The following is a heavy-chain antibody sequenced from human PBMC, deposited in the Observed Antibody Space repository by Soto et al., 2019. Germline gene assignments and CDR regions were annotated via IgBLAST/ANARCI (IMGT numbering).Heavy chain of an antibody. CDR2: ISYDGSNK. Sequence: GGSLRLSCAASGFTFSSYAMHWVRQAPGKGLEWVAVISYDGSNKYYADSVKGRFTISRDNSKNTLYLQMNSLRAEDTAVYYCARDQTYYDFWSGSDYWGQGTLVTVSS. D-gene: IGHD3-3*01. CDR3: ARDQTYYDFWSGSDY. V-gene: IGHV3-30-3*01. CDR1: GFTFSSYA. J-gene: IGHJ4*02.